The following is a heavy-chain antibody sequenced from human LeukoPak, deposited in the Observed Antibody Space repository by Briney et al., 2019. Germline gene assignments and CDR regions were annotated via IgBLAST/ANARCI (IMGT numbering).Heavy chain of an antibody. CDR3: AKDTTPWAGMGTEEVFDY. Sequence: PGGSLRLSCAASGFTFTSYSMNWVRQAPGKGLEWVSTISGGGGSTYYADSVKGRFTISRDNAKNTLYLQMNSLRAEDTAVYYCAKDTTPWAGMGTEEVFDYWGQGTLVTVSS. CDR1: GFTFTSYS. D-gene: IGHD6-19*01. CDR2: ISGGGGST. J-gene: IGHJ4*02. V-gene: IGHV3-23*01.